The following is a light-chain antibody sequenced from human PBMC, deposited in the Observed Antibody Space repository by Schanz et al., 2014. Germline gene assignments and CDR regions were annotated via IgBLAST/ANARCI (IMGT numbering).Light chain of an antibody. CDR3: CSYAGSYTFHVV. CDR2: NVS. J-gene: IGLJ2*01. V-gene: IGLV2-11*01. Sequence: QSALTQPPSASGSPGQSVTISCTGTSSDVGGYNYVSWYQQHPGKAPKLMIYNVSKRPSGVPDRFSGSKSGNTASLTISGLQAEDEADYYCCSYAGSYTFHVVFGGGTKVTVL. CDR1: SSDVGGYNY.